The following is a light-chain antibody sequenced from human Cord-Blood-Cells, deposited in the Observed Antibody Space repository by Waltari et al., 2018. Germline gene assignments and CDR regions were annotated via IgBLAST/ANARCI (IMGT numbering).Light chain of an antibody. CDR3: QQYYSTPIT. V-gene: IGKV4-1*01. Sequence: DIVMTQSPDSPALSLGARATINCKSSQSVLYSSNNKNYLAWYQQKPGQPPKLLIYWASTRESGVPDRFSGSGSGTDFTLTISSLQAEDVAVYYCQQYYSTPITFGQGTRLEIK. CDR2: WAS. CDR1: QSVLYSSNNKNY. J-gene: IGKJ5*01.